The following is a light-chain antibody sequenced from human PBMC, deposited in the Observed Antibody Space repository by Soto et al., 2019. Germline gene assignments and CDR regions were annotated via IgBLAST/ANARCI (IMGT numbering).Light chain of an antibody. J-gene: IGLJ1*01. V-gene: IGLV1-40*01. CDR3: QSYDSSLSVLYV. CDR2: GNI. Sequence: QCALTQPPSVSGAPGQRVIISCTGSNSNIGAGYEVHWFQQLPGTAPKLLIYGNINRPSGVPGRFSGSKSGTSASLAITGLQPEDEADYYCQSYDSSLSVLYVFGTGTKVTVL. CDR1: NSNIGAGYE.